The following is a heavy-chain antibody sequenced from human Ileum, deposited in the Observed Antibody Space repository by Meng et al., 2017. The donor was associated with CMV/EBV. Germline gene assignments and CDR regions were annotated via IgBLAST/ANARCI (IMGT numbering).Heavy chain of an antibody. J-gene: IGHJ4*02. Sequence: KASGYTFTGYYLHWVRQAPGKGLEWMGWIKPNSGGTSNEKKFQGRVTMTGDTSISTAYMDLTSLRSDDTAVYYCARGIYNNPLFPFDFWGQGTLVTVSS. V-gene: IGHV1-2*02. CDR3: ARGIYNNPLFPFDF. CDR2: IKPNSGGT. D-gene: IGHD4-11*01. CDR1: GYTFTGYY.